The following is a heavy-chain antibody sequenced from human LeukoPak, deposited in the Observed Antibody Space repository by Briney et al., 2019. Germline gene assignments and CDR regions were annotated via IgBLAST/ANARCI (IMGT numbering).Heavy chain of an antibody. CDR2: IYYSGST. CDR3: ASVYCSSTSCYVDY. V-gene: IGHV4-39*07. J-gene: IGHJ4*02. Sequence: SETLSLTCTVSGGSISSSSYYWGWIRQPPGKGLEWIGSIYYSGSTYYNPSLKSRVTISVDTSKNQFSLKLSSVTAADTAVYYCASVYCSSTSCYVDYWGQGTLVTVSS. D-gene: IGHD2-2*01. CDR1: GGSISSSSYY.